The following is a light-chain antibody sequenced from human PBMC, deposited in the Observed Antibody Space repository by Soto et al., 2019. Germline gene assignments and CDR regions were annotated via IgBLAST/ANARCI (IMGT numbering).Light chain of an antibody. CDR3: QQYNNWPPLT. V-gene: IGKV3-15*01. CDR1: QSVSSS. CDR2: GAS. J-gene: IGKJ4*01. Sequence: IVMTQSPATLSVSLGERATLSCRASQSVSSSIAWYQQRPGQAPRLLIYGASPRATGIPARFRGSGYGTDFTLTNSSLLSEDFAVHYCQQYNNWPPLTFGGGTQVEIK.